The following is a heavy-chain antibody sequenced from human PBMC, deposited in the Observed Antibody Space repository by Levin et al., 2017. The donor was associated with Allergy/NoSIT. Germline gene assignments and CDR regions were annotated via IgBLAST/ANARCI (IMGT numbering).Heavy chain of an antibody. CDR2: VSGSGGST. Sequence: GESLKISCAASGFTFDNFAMTWVRQSPGRGLEWVSTVSGSGGSTYYAVSVRGRFTISRDNSKNTLYLQMNSLRADDTAVYYCSKAPFEFGTLSDWFDPWGQGTLVTVSS. V-gene: IGHV3-23*01. CDR1: GFTFDNFA. J-gene: IGHJ5*02. CDR3: SKAPFEFGTLSDWFDP. D-gene: IGHD2/OR15-2a*01.